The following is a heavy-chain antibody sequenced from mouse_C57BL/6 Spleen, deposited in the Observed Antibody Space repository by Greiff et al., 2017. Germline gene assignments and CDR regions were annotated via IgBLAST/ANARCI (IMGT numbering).Heavy chain of an antibody. Sequence: VQLQQSGAELVRPGASVKLSCKASGYTFTDYYINWVKQRPGQGLEWIARIYPGSGNTYYNEKFKGKATLTAEKSSSTAYMQLSSLTSEDSAVYFCARGDTLRRFAYWGQGTLVTVSA. CDR3: ARGDTLRRFAY. V-gene: IGHV1-76*01. J-gene: IGHJ3*01. D-gene: IGHD3-2*02. CDR2: IYPGSGNT. CDR1: GYTFTDYY.